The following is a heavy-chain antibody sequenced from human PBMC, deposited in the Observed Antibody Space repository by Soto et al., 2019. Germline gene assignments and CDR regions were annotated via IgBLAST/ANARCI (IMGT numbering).Heavy chain of an antibody. CDR1: GGSISSYY. CDR2: IYYSGST. J-gene: IGHJ4*02. V-gene: IGHV4-59*08. Sequence: PSETLSLTCTVSGGSISSYYWSWIRQPPGKGLEWIGYIYYSGSTNYNPSLKSRVTISVDTSKNQFSLKLSSVTAADTAVYYCARRSYSSGWYFDYWGQGTLVTVSS. D-gene: IGHD6-19*01. CDR3: ARRSYSSGWYFDY.